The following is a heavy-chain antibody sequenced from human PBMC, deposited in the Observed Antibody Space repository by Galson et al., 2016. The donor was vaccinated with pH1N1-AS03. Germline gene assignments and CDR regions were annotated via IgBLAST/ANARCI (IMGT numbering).Heavy chain of an antibody. V-gene: IGHV3-7*03. D-gene: IGHD2-2*01. CDR3: ARDPRGPCTSATCPTTYYFGMDV. CDR1: GFIFSSYW. Sequence: SLRLSCAASGFIFSSYWMTWVRRAPGKGLEWVANIKKDGTEKYYVDSVKGRFTISRDNAKNSLYLQMNSLRGDDTAVYYCARDPRGPCTSATCPTTYYFGMDVWGQGTTVIVSS. J-gene: IGHJ6*02. CDR2: IKKDGTEK.